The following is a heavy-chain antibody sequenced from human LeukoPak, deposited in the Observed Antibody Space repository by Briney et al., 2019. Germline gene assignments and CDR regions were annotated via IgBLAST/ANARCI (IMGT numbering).Heavy chain of an antibody. CDR2: IKQDENEK. D-gene: IGHD3-22*01. CDR1: GFTFRRSW. CDR3: ARPPDLDSSAYFWFPK. J-gene: IGHJ4*02. Sequence: PGGSLRLSCAASGFTFRRSWMSSVRQAPGKGLEWVANIKQDENEKYYVDSVKRRFTISSDNGKKPLYLQMNSVRVEDTAVYFCARPPDLDSSAYFWFPKWGQGTLVTVSS. V-gene: IGHV3-7*01.